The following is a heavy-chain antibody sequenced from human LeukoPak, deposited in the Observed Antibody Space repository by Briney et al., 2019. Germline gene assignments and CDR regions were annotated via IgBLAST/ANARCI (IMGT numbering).Heavy chain of an antibody. D-gene: IGHD2-15*01. CDR2: INPTGGST. Sequence: ASVKVSCKASGYTFTSYYMHWVRQAPGQGLEWMGLINPTGGSTGYAQKLQGRVTMTTDTSTSTAYMELRSLRSDDTAVYYCARDQCSGGSCSYYYYMDVWGKGTTVTVSS. CDR3: ARDQCSGGSCSYYYYMDV. CDR1: GYTFTSYY. V-gene: IGHV1-46*01. J-gene: IGHJ6*03.